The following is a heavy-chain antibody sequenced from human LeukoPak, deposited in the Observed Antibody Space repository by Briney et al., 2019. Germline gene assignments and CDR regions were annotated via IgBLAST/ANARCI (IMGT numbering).Heavy chain of an antibody. J-gene: IGHJ4*02. CDR1: GGSTSSGGYS. CDR2: IYHSGST. V-gene: IGHV4-30-2*01. Sequence: SETLSLTCAVSGGSTSSGGYSWSWIRQPPGKGLEWIGYIYHSGSTYYNPSLKSRVTISVDRSKNQFSLKLSSVTAADTAVYYCARTHITMVRGVIAAVFDYWGQGTLVTVSS. D-gene: IGHD3-10*01. CDR3: ARTHITMVRGVIAAVFDY.